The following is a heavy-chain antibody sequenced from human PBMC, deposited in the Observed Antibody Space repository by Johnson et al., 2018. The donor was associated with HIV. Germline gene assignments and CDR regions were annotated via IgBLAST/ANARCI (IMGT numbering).Heavy chain of an antibody. CDR3: ARALSGSGYYPGAFDI. CDR2: ISYDGSNK. Sequence: QVQLVESGGGVVQPGRSLRLSCAASGFTFSSYAMHWVRQAPGKGLEWMAVISYDGSNKYYADSVKARFTISRDSTKNTLYLQMNSLRAEDTAVYHCARALSGSGYYPGAFDIWGQGKMVTVSS. V-gene: IGHV3-30*14. D-gene: IGHD3-22*01. J-gene: IGHJ3*02. CDR1: GFTFSSYA.